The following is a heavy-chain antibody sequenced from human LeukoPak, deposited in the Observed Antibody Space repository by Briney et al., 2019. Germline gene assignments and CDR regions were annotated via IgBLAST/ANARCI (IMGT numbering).Heavy chain of an antibody. J-gene: IGHJ4*02. CDR3: AHRSPEAGVRYYFDY. Sequence: ESGPTLVKPTQTLTLTCTFSGFSLSTSGVGVGWIRQPPGKALEWLALIYWDDDKRYSPSLKSRLTITKDTSKNQVVLTMTNMDPVDTDTYYCAHRSPEAGVRYYFDYWGQGTLVTVSS. CDR2: IYWDDDK. D-gene: IGHD3-3*01. CDR1: GFSLSTSGVG. V-gene: IGHV2-5*02.